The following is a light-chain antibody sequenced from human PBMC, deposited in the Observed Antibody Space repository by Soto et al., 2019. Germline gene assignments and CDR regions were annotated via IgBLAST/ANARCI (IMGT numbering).Light chain of an antibody. J-gene: IGLJ2*01. CDR1: NIGSKS. CDR2: YDS. Sequence: SYELTQPPSVSLAPGKTARNICGGKNIGSKSVQWYQQRPGQAPVLLIYDSDRPSGIPERFSGSNSGDTATLSISRVEAGDEADYYCQVWDSSDSHVVFGGGTKLTVL. CDR3: QVWDSSDSHVV. V-gene: IGLV3-21*04.